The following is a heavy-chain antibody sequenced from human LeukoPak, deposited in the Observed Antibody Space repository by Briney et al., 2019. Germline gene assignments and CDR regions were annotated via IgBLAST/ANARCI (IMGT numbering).Heavy chain of an antibody. CDR3: ARGRVVVVAATLDY. V-gene: IGHV3-30-3*01. CDR2: ISYDGSNK. CDR1: GFTFNNYP. Sequence: GGSLRLSCAASGFTFNNYPMHWVRQAPGKGLEWVAVISYDGSNKYYADSVKGRFTISRDNSKNTLYLQMNSLRAEDTAVYYCARGRVVVVAATLDYWGQGTLVTVSS. J-gene: IGHJ4*02. D-gene: IGHD2-15*01.